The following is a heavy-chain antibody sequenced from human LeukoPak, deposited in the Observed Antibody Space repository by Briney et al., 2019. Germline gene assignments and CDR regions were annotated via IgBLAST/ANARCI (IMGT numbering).Heavy chain of an antibody. J-gene: IGHJ4*02. CDR2: ISSSSSYI. D-gene: IGHD5-18*01. Sequence: GGSLRLSCAASGFTFSSYSMNWVRQAPGKGLEWVSSISSSSSYIYYADSVKGRFTISRDNAKNSLYLQMNSLRAEDTAVYYCARDPDGYSYGYYPYWGRGTLVTVSS. CDR1: GFTFSSYS. CDR3: ARDPDGYSYGYYPY. V-gene: IGHV3-21*01.